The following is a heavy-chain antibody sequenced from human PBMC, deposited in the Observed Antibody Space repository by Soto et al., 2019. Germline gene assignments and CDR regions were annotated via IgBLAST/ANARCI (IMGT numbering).Heavy chain of an antibody. CDR2: ISGSGGST. Sequence: EVQLLESGGGLVQPGGSLRLSCAASGFTFSSYAMSWVRQAPGKGLEWVSAISGSGGSTYYVDSVKGRFTISRDNSKNPLYLQMNSLRAEDTAVYYCAKGEYCTNGVCYRGYYFDHWGQRTLVTVSS. CDR3: AKGEYCTNGVCYRGYYFDH. D-gene: IGHD2-8*01. CDR1: GFTFSSYA. J-gene: IGHJ4*02. V-gene: IGHV3-23*01.